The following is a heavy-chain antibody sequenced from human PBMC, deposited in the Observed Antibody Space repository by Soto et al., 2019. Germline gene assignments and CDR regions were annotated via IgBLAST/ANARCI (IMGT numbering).Heavy chain of an antibody. D-gene: IGHD6-13*01. CDR3: ARDLQQQLVLLIDY. CDR2: ISAYNCNT. V-gene: IGHV1-18*01. Sequence: SVKVSCKASGYTFTSYGIILVRQAPGQGLEWMGWISAYNCNTNYEQKLQGRVTMTTDTSTSTAYMELRSLRSDDTAVYYCARDLQQQLVLLIDYWGQGTMVTVS. CDR1: GYTFTSYG. J-gene: IGHJ4*02.